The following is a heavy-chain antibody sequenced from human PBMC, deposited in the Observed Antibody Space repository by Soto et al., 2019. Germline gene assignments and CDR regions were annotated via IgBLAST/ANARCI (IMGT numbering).Heavy chain of an antibody. D-gene: IGHD1-1*01. V-gene: IGHV1-69*01. J-gene: IGHJ4*02. Sequence: QVQLAQSGAEVTTPGSSVKVSCKASGGTFSRSAISWVRQAPGQRLAWRVGFVSIFATTDYAQKFQGRLTITADESTSTVYMELRSLTSDATAIYYCARGRQSDWNHYLQQEDWGPGTLVTVSS. CDR1: GGTFSRSA. CDR2: FVSIFATT. CDR3: ARGRQSDWNHYLQQED.